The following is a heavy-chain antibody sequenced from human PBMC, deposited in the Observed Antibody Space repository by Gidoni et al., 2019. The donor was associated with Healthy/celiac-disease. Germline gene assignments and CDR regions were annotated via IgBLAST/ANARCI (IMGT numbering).Heavy chain of an antibody. CDR1: VFTFSSYA. CDR2: ISGSGGST. Sequence: EVQLLESGGGLVQPGGSLRLSCAASVFTFSSYAMSWVRQAPGKGLEWVSAISGSGGSTYYADSVKGRFTISRDNSKNTLYLQMNSLRAEDTAVYYCAKETGPTYYYDSSGYHWGQGTLVTVSS. J-gene: IGHJ4*02. CDR3: AKETGPTYYYDSSGYH. D-gene: IGHD3-22*01. V-gene: IGHV3-23*01.